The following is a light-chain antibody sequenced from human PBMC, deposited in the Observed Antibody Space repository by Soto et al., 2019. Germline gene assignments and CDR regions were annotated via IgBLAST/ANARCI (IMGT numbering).Light chain of an antibody. CDR2: EVS. V-gene: IGLV2-14*01. CDR1: SSDVGGYNY. Sequence: QSALTQPASVSGSPGQSITISCTGTSSDVGGYNYVSWYQQHPGKAPKLMIYEVSNRPSGVSNRFSGSKSGNTASLTISGLQAEDEADYYCSSYISSSTGVFGGGTKLTV. J-gene: IGLJ2*01. CDR3: SSYISSSTGV.